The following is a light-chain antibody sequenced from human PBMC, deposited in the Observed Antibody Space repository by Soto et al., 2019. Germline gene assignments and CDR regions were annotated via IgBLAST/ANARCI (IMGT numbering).Light chain of an antibody. Sequence: QPPSVSGAPGQRVTISCTGSSSNIGAGYDVHWYQQLPGTAPKLLIYGNSNRPSGVPDRFSGSKSGTSASLAITGLQAEDEADYYCQSYDSSLSGVVFGGGTKLTVL. J-gene: IGLJ2*01. CDR2: GNS. V-gene: IGLV1-40*01. CDR1: SSNIGAGYD. CDR3: QSYDSSLSGVV.